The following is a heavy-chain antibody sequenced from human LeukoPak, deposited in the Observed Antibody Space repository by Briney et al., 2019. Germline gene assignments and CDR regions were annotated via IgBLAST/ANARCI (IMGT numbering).Heavy chain of an antibody. CDR3: ARRLRGEVTARPFDY. V-gene: IGHV3-23*01. CDR1: VFTLGIYA. CDR2: IDNSGGYT. D-gene: IGHD6-6*01. Sequence: GGSLRLSCAPSVFTLGIYAMSWVRDAPRKGVECVSTIDNSGGYTYYAASGKGRFTISRDNSKNTLFLQMNSLRAEDSAVYYCARRLRGEVTARPFDYWGQGTLVTVSS. J-gene: IGHJ4*02.